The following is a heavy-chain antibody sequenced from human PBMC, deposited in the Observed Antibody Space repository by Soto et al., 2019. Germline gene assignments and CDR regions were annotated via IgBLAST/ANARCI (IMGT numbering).Heavy chain of an antibody. CDR3: ARDAIIVATITRHFDY. CDR1: GFTFSSYA. V-gene: IGHV3-30-3*01. Sequence: ESGGGVVPPGRSLRLSCAASGFTFSSYAMHWVRQAPGKGLEWVAVISYDGSNKYYADSVKGRFTISRDNSKNTLYLQMNSLRAEDTAVYYCARDAIIVATITRHFDYWGQGTLVTVSS. CDR2: ISYDGSNK. D-gene: IGHD5-12*01. J-gene: IGHJ4*02.